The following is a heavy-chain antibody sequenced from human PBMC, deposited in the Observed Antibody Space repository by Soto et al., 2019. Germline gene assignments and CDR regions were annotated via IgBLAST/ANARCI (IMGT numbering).Heavy chain of an antibody. D-gene: IGHD6-13*01. CDR3: AHGYTSITPLENWFDP. J-gene: IGHJ5*02. CDR1: GFSLSTSGVG. Sequence: SGPTLVNPTQTLTLTCTFSGFSLSTSGVGVGWIRQPPGKALEWLALIYWNDDKRYSPSLKSRLTITKDTSKNQVVLTMTNMDPVDTATYHCAHGYTSITPLENWFDPWGQGTLVTVSS. CDR2: IYWNDDK. V-gene: IGHV2-5*01.